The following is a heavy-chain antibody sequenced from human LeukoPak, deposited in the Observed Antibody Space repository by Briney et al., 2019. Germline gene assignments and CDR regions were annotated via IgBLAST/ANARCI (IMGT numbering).Heavy chain of an antibody. Sequence: ASVKVSCKASGYTFSDHYIHWVRQAPGQGLEWMGRVIPNSGGTNYAQKFYGRVTMTRDTSITTAYMDLTGLTSYDTAVYYCARGPYYYDNSPYYPHFDYWGQGTLVTVSS. CDR3: ARGPYYYDNSPYYPHFDY. J-gene: IGHJ4*02. V-gene: IGHV1-2*06. CDR1: GYTFSDHY. CDR2: VIPNSGGT. D-gene: IGHD3-22*01.